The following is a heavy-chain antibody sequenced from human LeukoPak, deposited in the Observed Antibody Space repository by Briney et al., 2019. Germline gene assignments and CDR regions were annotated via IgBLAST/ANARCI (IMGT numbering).Heavy chain of an antibody. D-gene: IGHD2-2*01. J-gene: IGHJ6*03. Sequence: PSQTLSLTCTVSGGSISSGGYYWSWIRQHPGKGLEWIGYIYYSGSTYYNPSLKSRVTISVDTSKNQFSLKLSSVTAADTAVYYCAREQYCSSTSCHYYYYMDVWGKGTTVTVSS. V-gene: IGHV4-31*03. CDR3: AREQYCSSTSCHYYYYMDV. CDR1: GGSISSGGYY. CDR2: IYYSGST.